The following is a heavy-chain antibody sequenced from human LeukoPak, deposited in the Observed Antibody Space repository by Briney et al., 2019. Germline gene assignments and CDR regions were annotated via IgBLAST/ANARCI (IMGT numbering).Heavy chain of an antibody. CDR3: ARAPTVLVGYCSSASCQADY. CDR2: ISSSSSTI. V-gene: IGHV3-48*04. D-gene: IGHD2-2*01. CDR1: GFTFSSYS. J-gene: IGHJ4*02. Sequence: GGSLRLSCAASGFTFSSYSMNWVRQAPGKGLEWVSYISSSSSTIYYADSVKGRFTISRDNAKNSLFLQMNSLRAEDTAVYYCARAPTVLVGYCSSASCQADYWGQGTLVTVSS.